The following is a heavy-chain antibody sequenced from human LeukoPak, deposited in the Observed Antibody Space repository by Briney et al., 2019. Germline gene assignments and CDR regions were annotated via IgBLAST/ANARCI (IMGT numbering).Heavy chain of an antibody. V-gene: IGHV4-38-2*02. CDR1: GYSISSGYY. CDR2: IYHSGST. J-gene: IGHJ6*04. D-gene: IGHD3-10*01. CDR3: ARLPTYYYGSGTTVDV. Sequence: SETLSLTCTVSGYSISSGYYWGWIRQPPGKGLEWIGSIYHSGSTYYNPSLKSRVTISVDTSKNQFSLKLSSVTAADTAVYYCARLPTYYYGSGTTVDVWGKGTTVTVSS.